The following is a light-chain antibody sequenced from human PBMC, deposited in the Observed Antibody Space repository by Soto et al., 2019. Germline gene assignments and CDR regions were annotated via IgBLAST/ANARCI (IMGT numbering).Light chain of an antibody. V-gene: IGKV3-20*01. CDR1: QIFTSGY. CDR3: QQYGSLPYT. CDR2: GAS. J-gene: IGKJ2*01. Sequence: EIVLTQSPGTLSLSPGERATLSCRASQIFTSGYLAWYQQKPGQAPSLLIYGASGRATGVPDRFSGTGSGTEYTLTISRLEPEDFAVYYCQQYGSLPYTFGQGTKLEIK.